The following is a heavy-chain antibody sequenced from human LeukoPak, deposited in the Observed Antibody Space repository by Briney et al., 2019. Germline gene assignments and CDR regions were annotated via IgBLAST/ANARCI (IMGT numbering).Heavy chain of an antibody. J-gene: IGHJ4*02. CDR1: GGSISSGDSY. Sequence: SETLSLTCTVSGGSISSGDSYWSWIRQHPRKGLEWIGYILYSGGSYYNPSLRSRVIMSLDTSKNQFSLKLSSVTAADTGVYYRARTSGRGYCNGGSCYSRHDYWGQGTLVTVSS. V-gene: IGHV4-31*03. CDR3: ARTSGRGYCNGGSCYSRHDY. D-gene: IGHD2-15*01. CDR2: ILYSGGS.